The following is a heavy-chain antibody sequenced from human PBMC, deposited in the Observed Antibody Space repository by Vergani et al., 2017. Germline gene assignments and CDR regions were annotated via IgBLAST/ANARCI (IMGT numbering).Heavy chain of an antibody. Sequence: EVQLVESGGGLVQPGGSLRLSCAASGFTFSGFGMSWVRQAPGKGMEWVANIKQDGSEKYYVDSVKGRFTISRDNDKNSLYLQMNSLRAEDTAVYYCAREFRGGYYFDYWGQGTLVTVSS. CDR1: GFTFSGFG. J-gene: IGHJ4*02. CDR3: AREFRGGYYFDY. CDR2: IKQDGSEK. V-gene: IGHV3-7*03.